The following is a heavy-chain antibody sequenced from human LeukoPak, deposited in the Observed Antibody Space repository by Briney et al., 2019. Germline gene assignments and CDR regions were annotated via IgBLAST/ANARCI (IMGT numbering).Heavy chain of an antibody. V-gene: IGHV3-7*01. J-gene: IGHJ4*02. CDR1: GFTFSSYW. Sequence: GGSLRLPCAASGFTFSSYWMNWVRQAPGKGLEWVANIKQDGSDKYYVDSVKGRFTISRDNAKNSLYLQMNSLRAEDTAVYYCARDQGRYCSGGSCSLFDYWGQGTLVTVSS. CDR3: ARDQGRYCSGGSCSLFDY. D-gene: IGHD2-15*01. CDR2: IKQDGSDK.